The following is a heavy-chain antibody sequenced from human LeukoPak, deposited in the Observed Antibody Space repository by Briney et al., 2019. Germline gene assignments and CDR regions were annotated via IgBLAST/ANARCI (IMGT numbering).Heavy chain of an antibody. D-gene: IGHD2-15*01. CDR1: GGSISSYY. V-gene: IGHV4-59*08. Sequence: PSETLSLTCTVSGGSISSYYWSWIRQPPGKGLEWIGYIYYSGSTNYNPSLKSRVTISVDTSKNQFSLKLSSVTAADTAVYYCARALGVAATNDYWGQGTLATVSS. J-gene: IGHJ4*02. CDR3: ARALGVAATNDY. CDR2: IYYSGST.